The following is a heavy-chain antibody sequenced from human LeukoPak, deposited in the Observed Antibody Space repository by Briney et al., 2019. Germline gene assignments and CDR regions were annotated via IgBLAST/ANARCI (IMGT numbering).Heavy chain of an antibody. Sequence: PSETLSLTCTVSAGSISSSIYYWGWIRQPPGKGLEWIGSIYYSGSTYYSPSLKSRVTISVDTSKPPFSLKLSPVTAADTAVYYCARTPRQTMVRGVIGNFDYWGQGTLVTVSS. D-gene: IGHD3-10*01. CDR2: IYYSGST. CDR1: AGSISSSIYY. V-gene: IGHV4-39*01. CDR3: ARTPRQTMVRGVIGNFDY. J-gene: IGHJ4*02.